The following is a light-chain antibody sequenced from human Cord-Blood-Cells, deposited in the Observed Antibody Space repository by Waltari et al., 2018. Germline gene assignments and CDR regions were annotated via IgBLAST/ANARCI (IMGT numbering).Light chain of an antibody. V-gene: IGLV2-11*01. CDR3: CSYAGSYLNWV. Sequence: QSPLTQPRPVSGSPGQSVTISCPGTSSDVGGYNYVSWYQQPPGKAPKLMIYDVSKRPSGVPDRFSGSKSGNTASLTISGLQAEDEADYYCCSYAGSYLNWVFGGGTKLTVL. CDR1: SSDVGGYNY. CDR2: DVS. J-gene: IGLJ3*02.